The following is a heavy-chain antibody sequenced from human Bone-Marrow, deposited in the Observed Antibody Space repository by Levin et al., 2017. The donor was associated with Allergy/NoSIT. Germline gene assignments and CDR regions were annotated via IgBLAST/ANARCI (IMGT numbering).Heavy chain of an antibody. CDR1: GFTFSSYA. CDR2: ISYDGSNK. V-gene: IGHV3-30*04. Sequence: GGSLRLSCAASGFTFSSYAMHWVRQAPGKGLEWVAVISYDGSNKYYADSVKGRFTISRDNSKNTLYLQMNSLRAEDTAVYYCARDPLTAVVPAAILGHIGAFDIWGQGTMVTVSS. CDR3: ARDPLTAVVPAAILGHIGAFDI. D-gene: IGHD2-2*01. J-gene: IGHJ3*02.